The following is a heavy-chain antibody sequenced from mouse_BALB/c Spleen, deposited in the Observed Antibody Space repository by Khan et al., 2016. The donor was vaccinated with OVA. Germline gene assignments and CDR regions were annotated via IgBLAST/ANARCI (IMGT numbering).Heavy chain of an antibody. D-gene: IGHD1-1*01. V-gene: IGHV1-20*02. CDR3: TRIYRSDFDY. CDR2: INPHIGET. CDR1: GYSFTGYF. Sequence: EVQLQESGPELVRPGASVKISCTASGYSFTGYFMNWVMQSHGKSLEWIGRINPHIGETFYNQRFKDMATLTVDESSSTAHMELRSLASEDSAVYYCTRIYRSDFDYWGQGTTLTVSS. J-gene: IGHJ2*01.